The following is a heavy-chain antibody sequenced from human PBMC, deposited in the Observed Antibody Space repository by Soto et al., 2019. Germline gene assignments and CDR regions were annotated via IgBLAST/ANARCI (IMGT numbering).Heavy chain of an antibody. CDR1: GDSISSINNY. CDR2: IYHSGST. J-gene: IGHJ5*02. CDR3: ARVPGP. Sequence: PSETLSLTCTVSGDSISSINNYWSWIRQPPGKGLEWIGYIYHSGSTYYNPSLKSRVTISVDRSKNQFSLKLSSVTAADTAVYYCARVPGPWGQGTLVTVSS. V-gene: IGHV4-30-2*01.